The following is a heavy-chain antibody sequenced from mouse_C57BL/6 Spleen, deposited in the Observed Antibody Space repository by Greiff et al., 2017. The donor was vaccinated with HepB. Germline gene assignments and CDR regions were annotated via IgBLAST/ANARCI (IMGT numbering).Heavy chain of an antibody. CDR3: ARRAYDGYYGGFDY. V-gene: IGHV1-42*01. CDR1: GYSFTGYY. CDR2: INPSTGGT. D-gene: IGHD2-3*01. Sequence: VQLKQSGPELVKPGASVKISCKASGYSFTGYYMNWVKQSPEKSLEWIGEINPSTGGTTYNQKFKAKATLTVDKSSSTAYMQLKSLTSEDSAVYYCARRAYDGYYGGFDYWGQGTLVTVSA. J-gene: IGHJ3*01.